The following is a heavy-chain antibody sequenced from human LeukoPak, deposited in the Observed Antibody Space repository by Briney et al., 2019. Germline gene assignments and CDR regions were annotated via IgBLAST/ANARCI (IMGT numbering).Heavy chain of an antibody. V-gene: IGHV3-23*01. CDR2: ISGSGGST. D-gene: IGHD1-1*01. J-gene: IGHJ3*02. CDR3: ARTVYNLNDLDAFDI. Sequence: PGGSLRLSCAASGFAFSSYAMSWVRQAPGKGLEWVSGISGSGGSTYYADSVKGRFTISRDNSKNTLYLQMNSLRAEDTAVYYCARTVYNLNDLDAFDIWGQGTMVTVSS. CDR1: GFAFSSYA.